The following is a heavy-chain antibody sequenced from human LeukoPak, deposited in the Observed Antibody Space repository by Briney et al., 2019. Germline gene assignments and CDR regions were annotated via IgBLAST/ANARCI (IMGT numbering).Heavy chain of an antibody. D-gene: IGHD2-2*01. V-gene: IGHV4-34*01. CDR3: ARGAAALFDY. Sequence: PSETLSLTCAVYGGSFSGYYWSWIRQPPGKGLEWIGEINHSGSTNYNPSLKSRVTISVDTSKNQFSLKLSSVTAAGTAVYYCARGAAALFDYWGQGTLVTVSS. CDR1: GGSFSGYY. J-gene: IGHJ4*02. CDR2: INHSGST.